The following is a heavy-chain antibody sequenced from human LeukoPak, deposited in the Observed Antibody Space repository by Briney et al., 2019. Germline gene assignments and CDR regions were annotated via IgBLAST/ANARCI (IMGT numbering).Heavy chain of an antibody. CDR3: ARVQGGGFRTADF. CDR2: ISWNSGSI. CDR1: GFTFDDYA. V-gene: IGHV3-9*01. Sequence: GGSLRLSCAASGFTFDDYAMHWVRQAPGKGLEWVSGISWNSGSIGYADSVKGRFTISRDNSKNTLYLQMNSLRAEDTAVYYCARVQGGGFRTADFWGQGTVVTVSS. D-gene: IGHD3-10*01. J-gene: IGHJ4*02.